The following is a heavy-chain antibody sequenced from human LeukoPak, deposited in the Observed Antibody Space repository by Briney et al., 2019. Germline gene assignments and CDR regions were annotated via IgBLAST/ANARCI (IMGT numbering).Heavy chain of an antibody. J-gene: IGHJ3*02. V-gene: IGHV4-34*01. CDR3: ARRGYYYAISGYYRDAFDI. Sequence: SETLSLTCAVYGESFSGFYWSWIRQSPGKGLEWIGEINHGGSTNYNPSLKTRVTISVDTSKNQFSLKLSSVTAADTAVYYCARRGYYYAISGYYRDAFDIWGQGTMVTVSS. CDR1: GESFSGFY. CDR2: INHGGST. D-gene: IGHD3-22*01.